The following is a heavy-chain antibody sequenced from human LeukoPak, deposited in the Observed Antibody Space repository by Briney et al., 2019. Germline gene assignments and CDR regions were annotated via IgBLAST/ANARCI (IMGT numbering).Heavy chain of an antibody. CDR2: INHSGST. CDR3: ARYCSGGSCYYWFDP. J-gene: IGHJ5*02. Sequence: PPETLSLTCAVYGGSFSGYYWSWIRQPPGKGLEWIGEINHSGSTNYNPSLKSRVTISVDTSKNQFSLKLSSVTAADTAVYYCARYCSGGSCYYWFDPWGQGTLVTVSS. D-gene: IGHD2-15*01. V-gene: IGHV4-34*01. CDR1: GGSFSGYY.